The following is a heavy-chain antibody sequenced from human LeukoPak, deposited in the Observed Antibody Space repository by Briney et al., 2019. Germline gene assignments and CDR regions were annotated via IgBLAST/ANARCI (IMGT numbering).Heavy chain of an antibody. J-gene: IGHJ4*02. CDR3: ARSYYDSSTRKRHIDY. V-gene: IGHV3-21*01. Sequence: PGGPLRLSCAASGFTFSSYSMNWVRQAPGKGLEWVSSISSSSSYIYYADSVKGRFTISRDNAKNSLYLQMNSLRAEDTAVYYCARSYYDSSTRKRHIDYWGQGTLVTVSS. D-gene: IGHD3-22*01. CDR2: ISSSSSYI. CDR1: GFTFSSYS.